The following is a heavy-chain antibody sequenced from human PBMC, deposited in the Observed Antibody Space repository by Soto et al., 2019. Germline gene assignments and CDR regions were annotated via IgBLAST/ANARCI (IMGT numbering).Heavy chain of an antibody. CDR1: GFSFSYYW. D-gene: IGHD6-6*01. CDR3: ARDASNYYGMDV. J-gene: IGHJ6*02. CDR2: ISSRSGTI. Sequence: PGGSLRLSCAASGFSFSYYWMNWVRQAPGKGLEWLSYISSRSGTIYSADSVKGRFTISRDNAENSLYLQMNSLRAEDTAVYFCARDASNYYGMDVWGQGTTVTVSS. V-gene: IGHV3-48*01.